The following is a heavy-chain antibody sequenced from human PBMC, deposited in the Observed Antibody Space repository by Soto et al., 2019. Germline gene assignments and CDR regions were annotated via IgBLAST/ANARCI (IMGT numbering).Heavy chain of an antibody. V-gene: IGHV4-59*01. CDR1: GGSINHYY. CDR3: ARDRSTYGGGGTGEVKENWFDP. D-gene: IGHD2-8*01. Sequence: SETLSLTFSVSGGSINHYYWTWIRQSPGKGLEWIGYAYYSGSTDYNPSLKSRVTMSVDTSKIQVSLKLNSVTTADTAVYYCARDRSTYGGGGTGEVKENWFDPRDQGTLVTVSS. CDR2: AYYSGST. J-gene: IGHJ5*02.